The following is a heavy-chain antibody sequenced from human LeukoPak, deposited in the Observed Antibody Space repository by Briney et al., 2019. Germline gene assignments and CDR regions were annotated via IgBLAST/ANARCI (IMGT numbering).Heavy chain of an antibody. CDR1: GGSFSGYY. CDR2: IYTSGST. CDR3: ARSSGWYPYYFDY. D-gene: IGHD6-19*01. Sequence: PSETLSLTCAVYGGSFSGYYWSWIRQPAGKGLEWIGRIYTSGSTNYNPSLKSRVTMSVDTSKNQFSLKLSSVTAADTAVYYCARSSGWYPYYFDYWGQGTLVTVSS. V-gene: IGHV4-59*10. J-gene: IGHJ4*02.